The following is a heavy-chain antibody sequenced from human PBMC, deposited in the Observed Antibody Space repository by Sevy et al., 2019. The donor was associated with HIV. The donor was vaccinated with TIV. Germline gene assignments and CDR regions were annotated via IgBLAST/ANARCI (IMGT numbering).Heavy chain of an antibody. D-gene: IGHD6-6*01. Sequence: ASVKVSCKASGGTFSSYAISWVRQAPGQGLEWMGGIIPIFGTANYAQKFQGRVTITADESTSTAYMELSSLRSEDTAVYYCAREVRAARPGDYYYYGMDVWGQGTTVTVSS. CDR3: AREVRAARPGDYYYYGMDV. CDR1: GGTFSSYA. V-gene: IGHV1-69*13. CDR2: IIPIFGTA. J-gene: IGHJ6*02.